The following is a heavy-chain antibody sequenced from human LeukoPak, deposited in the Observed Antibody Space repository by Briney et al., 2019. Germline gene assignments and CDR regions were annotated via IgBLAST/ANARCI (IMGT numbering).Heavy chain of an antibody. J-gene: IGHJ4*02. CDR1: GGSISSSSYY. CDR3: ARLLGLRLGGDY. V-gene: IGHV4-39*01. Sequence: PSETLSLTCTVSGGSISSSSYYWGWIRQPPGKGLEWIGSIYYSGSTYYNPSLKSRVTISVDTSKNQFSLKLSSVTAADTAVYYCARLLGLRLGGDYWGQGTLVTVSS. D-gene: IGHD3-16*01. CDR2: IYYSGST.